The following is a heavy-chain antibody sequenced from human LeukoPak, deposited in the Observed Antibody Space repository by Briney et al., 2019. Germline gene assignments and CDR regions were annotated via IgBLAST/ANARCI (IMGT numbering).Heavy chain of an antibody. Sequence: SETLSLTCAVYGGSFSGYYWSWIRQPPGKGLEWIGEINHSGSTNYNPSLKSRVTISVDTSKNQFSLKLSSVTAADTAVYYCARGATFRSGYYEYYYYYMDVWGKGTTVTVSS. J-gene: IGHJ6*03. D-gene: IGHD3-3*01. CDR2: INHSGST. CDR1: GGSFSGYY. V-gene: IGHV4-34*01. CDR3: ARGATFRSGYYEYYYYYMDV.